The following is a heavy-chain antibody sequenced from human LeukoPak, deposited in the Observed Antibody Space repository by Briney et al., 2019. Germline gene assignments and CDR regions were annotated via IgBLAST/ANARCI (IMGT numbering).Heavy chain of an antibody. CDR3: ARPDNSYGGGYRSPGMDV. Sequence: GASVKVSCKASGYTFTGYYMHWVRQAPGQGLEWMGWINPNSGGTNYAQKFQGWVTMTRDTSISTAYMELSRLRSDDTAVYYCARPDNSYGGGYRSPGMDVWGQGTTVTVSS. CDR2: INPNSGGT. J-gene: IGHJ6*02. CDR1: GYTFTGYY. D-gene: IGHD5-24*01. V-gene: IGHV1-2*04.